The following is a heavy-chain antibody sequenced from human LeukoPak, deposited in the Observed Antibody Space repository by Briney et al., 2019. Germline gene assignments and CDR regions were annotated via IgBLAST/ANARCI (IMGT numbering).Heavy chain of an antibody. CDR2: ISSSSSYI. V-gene: IGHV3-21*01. Sequence: GGSLRLSCAASGFTFSSYGMNWVRQAPGKGLEWVSSISSSSSYIYYADSVKGRFTISRDNAKNSLYLQMNSLRAEDTAVYYCARWAAQTPNFDYWGQGTLVTVSS. J-gene: IGHJ4*02. CDR3: ARWAAQTPNFDY. CDR1: GFTFSSYG.